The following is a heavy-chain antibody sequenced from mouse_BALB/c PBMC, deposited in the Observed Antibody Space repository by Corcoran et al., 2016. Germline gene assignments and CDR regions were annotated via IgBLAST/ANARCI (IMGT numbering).Heavy chain of an antibody. Sequence: QIQLVQSGPELKKPGETVRISCKASGYTFTTAGMQWVQKMPGKGLKWIGWINTHSGVPKYAEDFKGRFAFSLETSASTAYLQISNLKNEDTATYFCAKGNGDDGNYYAMDYVGQGTSGTVSS. D-gene: IGHD1-1*01. CDR1: GYTFTTAG. CDR2: INTHSGVP. CDR3: AKGNGDDGNYYAMDY. J-gene: IGHJ4*01. V-gene: IGHV9-4*02.